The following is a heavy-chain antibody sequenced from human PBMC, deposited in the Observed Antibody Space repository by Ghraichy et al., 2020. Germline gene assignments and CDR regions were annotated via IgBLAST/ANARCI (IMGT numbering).Heavy chain of an antibody. CDR3: ARDSGFYYFDY. D-gene: IGHD5-12*01. Sequence: GGSLRLSCAASRFTFSSYWMGWVRQAPGKGLEWVANIKQDGSEKYYVDSVKGRFTISRDNAKNSLYLQMNSLRAEDTAVYYCARDSGFYYFDYLGQGTLVTVSS. CDR2: IKQDGSEK. V-gene: IGHV3-7*01. CDR1: RFTFSSYW. J-gene: IGHJ4*02.